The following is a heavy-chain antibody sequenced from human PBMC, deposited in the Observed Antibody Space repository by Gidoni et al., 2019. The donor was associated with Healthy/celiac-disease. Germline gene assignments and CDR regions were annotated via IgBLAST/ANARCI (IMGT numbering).Heavy chain of an antibody. Sequence: QVQLVQSGAEEKKPGASVKVSCKASGYTFTSYAMHWVRQAPGQRLEWMGWINAGNGNTKYSQKFQGRVTITRDTSASTAYMELSSLRSEDTAVYYCARAPPYSDAFDIWGQGTMVTVSS. CDR1: GYTFTSYA. CDR3: ARAPPYSDAFDI. CDR2: INAGNGNT. J-gene: IGHJ3*02. D-gene: IGHD2-21*01. V-gene: IGHV1-3*05.